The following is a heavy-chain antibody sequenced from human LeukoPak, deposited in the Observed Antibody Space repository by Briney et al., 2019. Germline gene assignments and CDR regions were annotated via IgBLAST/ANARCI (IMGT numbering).Heavy chain of an antibody. CDR1: GGSISSGGYY. J-gene: IGHJ4*02. D-gene: IGHD2-8*01. Sequence: SETLSLTCTVSGGSISSGGYYWSWIRQHPGKGLEWIGYIYYSGSTYYNPSLKSRVIISVDTSKNQFSLKLSSVTAADTAVYYCARFDCTNGVCYGPFDYWGQGTLVTVSS. V-gene: IGHV4-31*03. CDR3: ARFDCTNGVCYGPFDY. CDR2: IYYSGST.